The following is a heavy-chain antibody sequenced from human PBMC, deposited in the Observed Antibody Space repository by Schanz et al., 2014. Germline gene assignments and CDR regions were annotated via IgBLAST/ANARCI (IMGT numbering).Heavy chain of an antibody. J-gene: IGHJ4*02. Sequence: EVQLVESGGGLVQPGGSLRLSCAASGFTVSNSYIHWVRQAPGKGLEWVSTIYSSGSTYYADSVKGRFTISRDDAKNSLYLQMNSLRAEDTAIYYCAKDLAAVGVFDYWGQGSLVTVSP. CDR1: GFTVSNSY. D-gene: IGHD6-13*01. CDR3: AKDLAAVGVFDY. V-gene: IGHV3-53*01. CDR2: IYSSGST.